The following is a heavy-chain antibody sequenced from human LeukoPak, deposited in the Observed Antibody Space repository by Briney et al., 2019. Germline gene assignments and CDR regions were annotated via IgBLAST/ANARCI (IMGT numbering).Heavy chain of an antibody. V-gene: IGHV3-33*01. CDR1: GFTFSSYG. Sequence: PGGSLRLSCAASGFTFSSYGMHWVRQAPGKGXXXXAVIWYDGSNKYYADSVKGRFTISRDNSKNTLYLQMNSLRAEDTAVYYCARDGGFFDWYFDYWGQGTLVTVSS. J-gene: IGHJ4*02. D-gene: IGHD3-9*01. CDR3: ARDGGFFDWYFDY. CDR2: IWYDGSNK.